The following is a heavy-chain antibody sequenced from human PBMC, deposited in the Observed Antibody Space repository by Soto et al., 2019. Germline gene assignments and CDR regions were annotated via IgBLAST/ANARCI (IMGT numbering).Heavy chain of an antibody. D-gene: IGHD5-12*01. J-gene: IGHJ4*02. Sequence: QLQLQESGSGLVKPSQTLSPTCAVSGGSISSGGYCWSWIRQPPGKGLEWIGYIYHSGSTYYNPSLKSRVTISVDRSKNQVSLKLSSVTAADTAVYYCAAGGGLPRYYWGQGTLVTVSS. CDR2: IYHSGST. V-gene: IGHV4-30-2*01. CDR3: AAGGGLPRYY. CDR1: GGSISSGGYC.